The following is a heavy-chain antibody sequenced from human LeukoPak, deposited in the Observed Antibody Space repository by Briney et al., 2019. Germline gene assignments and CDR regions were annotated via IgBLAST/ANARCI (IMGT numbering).Heavy chain of an antibody. Sequence: GGALRLSCAASGFTLSNAWMSWVRQAPGKGVEWVGRIKTKTDSRTIEYAGPVKGRFTISRDDSNRTLYLQMNSLKTEDTAVYYCTTPIAKYFETAWGQGTLVTVSS. CDR3: TTPIAKYFETA. V-gene: IGHV3-15*01. CDR2: IKTKTDSRTI. CDR1: GFTLSNAW. J-gene: IGHJ5*02. D-gene: IGHD2/OR15-2a*01.